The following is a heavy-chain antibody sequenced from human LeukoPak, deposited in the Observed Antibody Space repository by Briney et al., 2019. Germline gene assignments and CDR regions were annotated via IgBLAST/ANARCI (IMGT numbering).Heavy chain of an antibody. Sequence: SGPTLVNPTQTLTLTCTFSGFSLSTRGMRVSWIRQPPGKALEWLARIDWDDEKYCSTSLKTRLTISKATSKNQVVLTMTNMDPVDTATHYCARTKFPPAYGDRFDYWGQGTLVTVSS. CDR1: GFSLSTRGMR. D-gene: IGHD4-17*01. CDR3: ARTKFPPAYGDRFDY. V-gene: IGHV2-70*04. J-gene: IGHJ4*02. CDR2: IDWDDEK.